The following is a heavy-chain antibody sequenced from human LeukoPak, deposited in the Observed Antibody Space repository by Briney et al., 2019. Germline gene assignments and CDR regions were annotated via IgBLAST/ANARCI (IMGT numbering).Heavy chain of an antibody. CDR3: ATAVAGSFEKPFFDY. J-gene: IGHJ4*02. Sequence: ASVKVSCKASGYTFTSYGISWVRQAPGQGLEWMGWIRAYNGNTNYAQKLQGRVTMTTDTSTRTAYMELMSLRSDDTAVYYCATAVAGSFEKPFFDYWGQGTLVTVSS. CDR1: GYTFTSYG. D-gene: IGHD6-19*01. CDR2: IRAYNGNT. V-gene: IGHV1-18*01.